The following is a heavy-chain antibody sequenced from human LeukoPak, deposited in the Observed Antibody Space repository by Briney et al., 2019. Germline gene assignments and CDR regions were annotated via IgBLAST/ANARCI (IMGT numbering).Heavy chain of an antibody. CDR1: GFTFSSYE. CDR3: ARWQQLGSGFGY. J-gene: IGHJ4*02. Sequence: PGGSLRLSCAASGFTFSSYEMNWVRQAPGKGLEWVSYISSSGSTIYYADSVKGRFTISRDNAKNSLYLQMNSLRDEDTAVYYCARWQQLGSGFGYWGQGTLVTVSS. V-gene: IGHV3-48*03. CDR2: ISSSGSTI. D-gene: IGHD6-13*01.